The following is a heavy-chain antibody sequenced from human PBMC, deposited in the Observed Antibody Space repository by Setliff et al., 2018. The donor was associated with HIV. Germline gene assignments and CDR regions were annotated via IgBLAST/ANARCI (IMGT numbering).Heavy chain of an antibody. CDR1: GFTFSTFA. V-gene: IGHV3-7*01. CDR3: AKVDLELHGKFHYMDV. D-gene: IGHD1-7*01. J-gene: IGHJ6*03. CDR2: IDQDESEI. Sequence: GGSLRLSCVASGFTFSTFAMHWVRQAPGKGLEWVATIDQDESEIYYVDSVKGRFTVSRDNAKASLNLQMNSLRPDDTGVYFCAKVDLELHGKFHYMDVWGKGTTVTVSS.